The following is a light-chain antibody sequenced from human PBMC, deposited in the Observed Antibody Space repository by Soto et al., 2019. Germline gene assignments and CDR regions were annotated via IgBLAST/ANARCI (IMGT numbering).Light chain of an antibody. V-gene: IGKV1-9*01. CDR3: QQLMSYPIT. J-gene: IGKJ5*01. Sequence: DIQMTQSPSSLSASVGSRVSITCRASQGINNYLAWYQQKPGKAPNLLMYTASNLQSGVPSRFSGSGSGTEFTLTISSLQPEDFETYYCQQLMSYPITFGQGTRLEIK. CDR2: TAS. CDR1: QGINNY.